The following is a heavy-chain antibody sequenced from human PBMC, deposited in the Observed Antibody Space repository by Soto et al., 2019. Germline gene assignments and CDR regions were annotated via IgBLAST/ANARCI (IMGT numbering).Heavy chain of an antibody. J-gene: IGHJ4*02. CDR2: IYYAGTT. D-gene: IGHD3-22*01. CDR1: DGSIGPYY. CDR3: ARLGGYYQALDS. V-gene: IGHV4-59*08. Sequence: SETLSLTCTVSDGSIGPYYWSWIRQPPGKGLEWIGYIYYAGTTTYNPSLKSRVPISVDTSKNEVSLKLTSVTAADTAVYYCARLGGYYQALDSWGQGTVVTVSS.